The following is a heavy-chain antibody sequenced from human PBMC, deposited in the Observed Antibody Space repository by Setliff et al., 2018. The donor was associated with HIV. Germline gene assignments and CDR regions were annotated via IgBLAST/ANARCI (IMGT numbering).Heavy chain of an antibody. CDR1: GFSLSTRAVA. Sequence: SGPTLVNPTPPLTLTCTFSGFSLSTRAVAVGWIRQPPGRALEWLAVIYGDNDKRYSPSLKTRLTITKDTSKNQVVLKMTNMDPVDTGTYYCTHITYYYGSGSSFDYWGQGTLVTVSS. CDR3: THITYYYGSGSSFDY. CDR2: IYGDNDK. D-gene: IGHD3-10*01. J-gene: IGHJ4*02. V-gene: IGHV2-5*02.